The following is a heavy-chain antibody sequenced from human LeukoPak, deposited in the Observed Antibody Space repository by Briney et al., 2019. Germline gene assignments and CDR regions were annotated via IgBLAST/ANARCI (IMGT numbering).Heavy chain of an antibody. J-gene: IGHJ4*02. CDR2: IKSKTDGGTT. Sequence: GGSLRLSCAASGFTFINAWMSWGRQAPGKGLEWVGRIKSKTDGGTTDYAAPVEGRFTISRDDSKNTLYLQMNSLKTEDTAVYYCTTVSLNWGSGYWGQGTLVTVSS. CDR3: TTVSLNWGSGY. CDR1: GFTFINAW. V-gene: IGHV3-15*01. D-gene: IGHD7-27*01.